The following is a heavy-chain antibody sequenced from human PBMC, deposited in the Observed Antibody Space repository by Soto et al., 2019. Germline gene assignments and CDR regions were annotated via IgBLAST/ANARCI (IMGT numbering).Heavy chain of an antibody. CDR1: GYTFTRSG. CDR3: ARIGDVPYYYYGMDV. J-gene: IGHJ6*02. D-gene: IGHD3-16*01. V-gene: IGHV1-18*01. Sequence: QVQLVQSGAEVKKPGASVKVSCKASGYTFTRSGISWVRQAPGQGLEWMGWINGYNGNTNYAQKFQGSITMTTDAPTSTAYMELRSLRSDDTAGYYGARIGDVPYYYYGMDVWGQGTTVIVSS. CDR2: INGYNGNT.